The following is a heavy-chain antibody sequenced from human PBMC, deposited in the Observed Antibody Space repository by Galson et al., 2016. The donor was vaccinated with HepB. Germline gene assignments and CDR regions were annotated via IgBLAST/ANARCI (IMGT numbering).Heavy chain of an antibody. CDR1: GFSFGSYW. D-gene: IGHD3/OR15-3a*01. Sequence: SLRLSCAGSGFSFGSYWMSWVRQSPGKGLEWVANIKPDGSEKYYVDSVEGRFTISRDNAKNSLYLQMNSLRAEDTAVYYCARFGTGLDYWGQGTLVTVSS. CDR2: IKPDGSEK. V-gene: IGHV3-7*01. CDR3: ARFGTGLDY. J-gene: IGHJ4*02.